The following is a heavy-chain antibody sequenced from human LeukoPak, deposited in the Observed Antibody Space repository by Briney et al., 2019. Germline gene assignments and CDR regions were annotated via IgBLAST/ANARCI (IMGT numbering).Heavy chain of an antibody. D-gene: IGHD6-13*01. Sequence: PGGSLRLSCAASGFTVNSNYMSWVRQAPGKGLEGVSVIYSGGSTYYGASVKGRFTISRDNSKNTLYLQMNSLRAEDSAVYYCSRAFPYSSSWYYFDYWGQGTLVTVSS. CDR3: SRAFPYSSSWYYFDY. CDR1: GFTVNSNY. CDR2: IYSGGST. V-gene: IGHV3-66*02. J-gene: IGHJ4*02.